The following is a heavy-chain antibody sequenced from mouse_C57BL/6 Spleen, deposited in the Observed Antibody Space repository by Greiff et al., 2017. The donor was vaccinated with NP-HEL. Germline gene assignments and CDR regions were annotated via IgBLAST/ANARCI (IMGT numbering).Heavy chain of an antibody. V-gene: IGHV1-61*01. CDR2: IYPSDSET. CDR1: GYTFTSYW. J-gene: IGHJ3*01. CDR3: ARDYYGSRSSFAY. D-gene: IGHD1-1*01. Sequence: QVQLKQPGAELVRPGSSVKLSCKASGYTFTSYWMDWVKQRPGQGLEWIGNIYPSDSETHYNQKFKDKATLTVDKSSSTAYMQLSSLTSEDSAVYYCARDYYGSRSSFAYWGQGTLVTVSA.